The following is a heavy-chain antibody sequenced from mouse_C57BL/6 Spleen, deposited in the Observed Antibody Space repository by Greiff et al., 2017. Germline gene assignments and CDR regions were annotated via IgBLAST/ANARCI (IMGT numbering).Heavy chain of an antibody. V-gene: IGHV1-82*01. CDR3: ARSEGAY. CDR2: IYPGDGDT. CDR1: GYAFSSSW. Sequence: QVQLQQSGPELVKPGASVKISCKASGYAFSSSWMNWVKQRPGKGLEWIGRIYPGDGDTNYNGKFKGKATLTADKSSRTAYMQLSSLTSEDSAVYFCARSEGAYWGQGTLVTVAA. J-gene: IGHJ3*01.